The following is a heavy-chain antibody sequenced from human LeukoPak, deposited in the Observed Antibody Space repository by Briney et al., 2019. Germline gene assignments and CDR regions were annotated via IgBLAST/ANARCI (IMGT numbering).Heavy chain of an antibody. CDR1: GFTFSSYE. CDR3: TSYYYDDNYFYYMDV. Sequence: GGSLRLSCAASGFTFSSYEMNWVRQAPGKGLEWVSYISSSGSTIYYADSVKGRFTISRDNAKNSLYLQMNSLRAEDTAVYYCTSYYYDDNYFYYMDVWGTGTTVTVSS. V-gene: IGHV3-48*03. J-gene: IGHJ6*03. D-gene: IGHD3-22*01. CDR2: ISSSGSTI.